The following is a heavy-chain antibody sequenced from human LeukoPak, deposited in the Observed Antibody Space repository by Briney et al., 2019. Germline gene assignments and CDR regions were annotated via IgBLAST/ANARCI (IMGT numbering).Heavy chain of an antibody. V-gene: IGHV3-23*01. J-gene: IGHJ4*02. D-gene: IGHD3-16*01. CDR1: GFTFISYA. CDR2: ISGSGGST. Sequence: PGGSLRLSCAASGFTFISYAMSWVRQAPGKGLEWVSAISGSGGSTYYADSVKGRFTISRDNSKNTLYLQMNSLRAEDTAVYYCAKVVEDMGAPLDYWGQGTLVTVSS. CDR3: AKVVEDMGAPLDY.